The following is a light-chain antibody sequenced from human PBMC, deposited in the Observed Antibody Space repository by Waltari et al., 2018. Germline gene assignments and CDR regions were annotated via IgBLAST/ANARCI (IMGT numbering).Light chain of an antibody. CDR1: QSISDW. J-gene: IGKJ5*01. V-gene: IGKV1-5*03. CDR3: QHYNIYPVM. CDR2: EAS. Sequence: DIQINQAPSTLSASVGDRVTITCRASQSISDWVAWYQHKPGKAPNLLIYEASSLESGVPSRFSGSGSGAEFTLTISSLQPDDFATYYCQHYNIYPVMFGQGTRLEIK.